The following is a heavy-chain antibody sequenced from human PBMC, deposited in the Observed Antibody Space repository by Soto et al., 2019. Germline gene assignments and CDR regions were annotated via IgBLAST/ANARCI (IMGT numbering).Heavy chain of an antibody. J-gene: IGHJ4*02. CDR3: ASAIFCAGTAKDS. V-gene: IGHV3-74*01. D-gene: IGHD3-3*01. CDR2: INCDGSGT. CDR1: GFTFSGSW. Sequence: VQLVESGGGLVQPGGSLRLSCAASGFTFSGSWMHWVRQAPGKGLVWVSRINCDGSGTSYADFVKGRFTISRDNAKNMVVLQMKGLRADNTAVYYCASAIFCAGTAKDSGGQGPLVTVSP.